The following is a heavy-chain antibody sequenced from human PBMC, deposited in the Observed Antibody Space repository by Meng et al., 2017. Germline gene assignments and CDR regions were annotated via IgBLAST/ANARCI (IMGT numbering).Heavy chain of an antibody. V-gene: IGHV3-21*01. Sequence: EVQLVESGGGLVKPGGSLGLSCEASGFTFSSYSMNWVRQAPGKGLEWVSSISSSSSYIYYADSVKGRFTISRDNAKNSLYLQMNSLRAEDTAVYYCARDRWGHWYSDLWGRGTLVTVSS. CDR3: ARDRWGHWYSDL. J-gene: IGHJ2*01. CDR1: GFTFSSYS. D-gene: IGHD2-21*02. CDR2: ISSSSSYI.